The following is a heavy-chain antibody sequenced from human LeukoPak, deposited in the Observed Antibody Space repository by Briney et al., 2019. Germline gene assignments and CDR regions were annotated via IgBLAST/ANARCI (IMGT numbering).Heavy chain of an antibody. J-gene: IGHJ4*02. CDR3: AKDLVVGATATYFDY. D-gene: IGHD1-26*01. V-gene: IGHV3-23*01. CDR1: GFTFSNYA. CDR2: ISGSGGST. Sequence: GGSLRLSCAASGFTFSNYAMSWVRQAPGKGLEWVSAISGSGGSTYYADSVKGRFTISRDNSKNTLYLQMNSLRAEDTAVYYCAKDLVVGATATYFDYWGQGTLVTVPT.